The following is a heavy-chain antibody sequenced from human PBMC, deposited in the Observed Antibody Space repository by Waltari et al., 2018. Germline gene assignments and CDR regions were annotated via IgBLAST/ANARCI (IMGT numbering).Heavy chain of an antibody. CDR3: TTACMVRGVTDYYYGMDV. CDR2: IKSKTDGGTT. D-gene: IGHD3-10*01. J-gene: IGHJ6*02. V-gene: IGHV3-15*01. CDR1: GFTFSNAW. Sequence: EVQLVESGGGLVKPGGSLRLSCAASGFTFSNAWMSWVRQAPGKGLEWVGRIKSKTDGGTTDYAAPVKGRFTSSRDDSKNTLYLQMNSLKTEDTAVYYCTTACMVRGVTDYYYGMDVWGQGTTVTVSS.